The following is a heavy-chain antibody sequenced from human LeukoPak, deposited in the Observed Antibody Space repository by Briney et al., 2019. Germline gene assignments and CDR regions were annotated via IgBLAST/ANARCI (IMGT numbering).Heavy chain of an antibody. CDR2: IYYSGST. CDR3: ASAAYYYDSSGYSY. Sequence: PSETLSLTCTVSGGPISSGDYYWSWIRQPPGKGLEWIGYIYYSGSTYYNPSLKSRVTISVDTSKNQFSLKLSSVTAADTAVYYCASAAYYYDSSGYSYWGQGTLVTVSS. J-gene: IGHJ4*02. D-gene: IGHD3-22*01. CDR1: GGPISSGDYY. V-gene: IGHV4-30-4*01.